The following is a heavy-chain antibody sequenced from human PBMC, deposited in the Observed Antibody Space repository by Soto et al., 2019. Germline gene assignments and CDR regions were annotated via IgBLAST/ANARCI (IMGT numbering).Heavy chain of an antibody. CDR3: ARGRELRFLDRGGYYYYGMDV. CDR1: GGTFSNSP. J-gene: IGHJ6*02. D-gene: IGHD3-3*01. Sequence: GASVKVFCKASGGTFSNSPISWVRQAPGQGLEWMGGLIPLFGSANYAQKFQSRVTITADKSTNTAYMELNSLTSEDTAVYYCARGRELRFLDRGGYYYYGMDVWGQGTTVTVSS. CDR2: LIPLFGSA. V-gene: IGHV1-69*06.